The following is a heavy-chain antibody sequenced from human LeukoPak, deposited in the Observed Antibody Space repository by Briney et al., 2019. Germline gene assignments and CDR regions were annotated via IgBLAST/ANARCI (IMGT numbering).Heavy chain of an antibody. Sequence: GGSLRLSCAASGFTFDDYGMSWVRQAPGEGLEWVSGINWNGGSTGYADSVKGRFTISRDNAKNSLYLQMNSLRAEDTALYYCARASTRLELIRDPSKVGAFDIWGQGTMVTVSS. V-gene: IGHV3-20*04. D-gene: IGHD1-7*01. CDR3: ARASTRLELIRDPSKVGAFDI. CDR1: GFTFDDYG. J-gene: IGHJ3*02. CDR2: INWNGGST.